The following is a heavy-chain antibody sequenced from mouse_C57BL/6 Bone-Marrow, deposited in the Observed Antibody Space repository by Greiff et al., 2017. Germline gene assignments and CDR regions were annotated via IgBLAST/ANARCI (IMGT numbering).Heavy chain of an antibody. CDR2: IYPSDSET. J-gene: IGHJ1*03. Sequence: QVHVKQPGAELVRPGSSVKLSCKASGYTFTSYWMDWVKQRPGQGLEWIGNIYPSDSETHYNQKFKDKATLTVDKSSSTAYMQLSSLTSEDSAVYYCARGRLGPYWYFDVWGTGTTVTVSS. CDR1: GYTFTSYW. CDR3: ARGRLGPYWYFDV. D-gene: IGHD4-1*01. V-gene: IGHV1-61*01.